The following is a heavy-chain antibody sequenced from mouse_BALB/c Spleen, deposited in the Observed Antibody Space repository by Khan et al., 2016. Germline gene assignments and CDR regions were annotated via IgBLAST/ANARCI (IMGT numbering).Heavy chain of an antibody. CDR2: IRNKANGYTT. CDR3: ARTGYYFDY. CDR1: GFTFTDYY. V-gene: IGHV7-3*02. D-gene: IGHD4-1*01. J-gene: IGHJ2*01. Sequence: EMELVESGGGLVQPGGSLRLSCATSGFTFTDYYMSWVRQPPGKALEWLGFIRNKANGYTTEYSASVKGRFTISRDNSQSILYLQMNTLRAEDSATYYCARTGYYFDYWGQGTTLTVSS.